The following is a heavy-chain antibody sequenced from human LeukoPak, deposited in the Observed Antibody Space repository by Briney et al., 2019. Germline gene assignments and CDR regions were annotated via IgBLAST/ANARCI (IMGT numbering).Heavy chain of an antibody. CDR1: GGSFSGYY. J-gene: IGHJ4*02. V-gene: IGHV4-34*01. D-gene: IGHD3-22*01. CDR2: INHSGST. CDR3: ARGLDNYYDSSGYQRGFDS. Sequence: PSETLSLTCAVYGGSFSGYYWSWLRQPPGKGLEWSGEINHSGSTNYNPSLKSRVHISVDTSKNQFSLKLSSVTAADTAVYYCARGLDNYYDSSGYQRGFDSWGQGTLVTVSS.